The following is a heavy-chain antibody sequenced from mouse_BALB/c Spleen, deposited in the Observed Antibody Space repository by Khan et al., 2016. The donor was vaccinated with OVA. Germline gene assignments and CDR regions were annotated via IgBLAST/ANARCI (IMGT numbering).Heavy chain of an antibody. CDR1: CFSLTSYG. CDR3: ARNYDYDEGLAY. CDR2: IWSGGST. J-gene: IGHJ3*01. V-gene: IGHV2-2*02. Sequence: QVQLKQSGPCLVQPSQSLSITCTVSCFSLTSYGVLWVRHSPGQGLEWLGVIWSGGSTDYNAAFISRLSISKDNSKSQVFFKMNSLKANDTAIYYCARNYDYDEGLAYWGQGTLVTVSA. D-gene: IGHD2-4*01.